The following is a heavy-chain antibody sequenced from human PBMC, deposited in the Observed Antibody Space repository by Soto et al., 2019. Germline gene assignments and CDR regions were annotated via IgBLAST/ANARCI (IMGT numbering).Heavy chain of an antibody. Sequence: PSETLSLTCTVSGGSISSGDYYWSWIRQPPGMGLEWIGYISYSGSAYYNPSLKSRLTISVDTSKNQFSLRLSSVTAADTAVYYCARGGLRGSGYYSWFDPWGQGTQVTVSS. V-gene: IGHV4-30-4*01. CDR1: GGSISSGDYY. J-gene: IGHJ5*02. D-gene: IGHD3-22*01. CDR3: ARGGLRGSGYYSWFDP. CDR2: ISYSGSA.